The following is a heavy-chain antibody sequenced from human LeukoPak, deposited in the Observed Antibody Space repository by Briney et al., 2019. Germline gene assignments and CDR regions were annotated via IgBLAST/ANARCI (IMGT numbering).Heavy chain of an antibody. CDR2: ISSSSRST. CDR3: SSGYESDYFFYYGMEV. V-gene: IGHV3-11*06. CDR1: GFTFSDYY. Sequence: GGSLRLSCAASGFTFSDYYMSWIRQAPGKGLEWVSYISSSSRSTTYADSVKGRFTISRDNAQHSLYLQMNSLRAEDTAVYYCSSGYESDYFFYYGMEVWGQGTTVTVSS. D-gene: IGHD5-12*01. J-gene: IGHJ6*02.